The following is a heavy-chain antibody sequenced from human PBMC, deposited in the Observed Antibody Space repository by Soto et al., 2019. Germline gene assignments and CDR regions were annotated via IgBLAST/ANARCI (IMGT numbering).Heavy chain of an antibody. CDR3: ARGPSSSPVYYYYGMDV. V-gene: IGHV4-59*06. CDR2: IYYSGST. CDR1: GGSISSYY. J-gene: IGHJ6*02. D-gene: IGHD6-6*01. Sequence: SETLSLTCTVSGGSISSYYWSWIRQPPGKGLEWIGYIYYSGSTYYNPSLKSRVTISVDTYKNQFSLKLSSVTAADTAVYYCARGPSSSPVYYYYGMDVWGQGTTVTVSS.